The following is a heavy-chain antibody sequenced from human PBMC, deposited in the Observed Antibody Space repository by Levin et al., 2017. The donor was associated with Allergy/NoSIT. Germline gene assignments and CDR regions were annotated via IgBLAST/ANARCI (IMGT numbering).Heavy chain of an antibody. V-gene: IGHV3-53*01. CDR3: ARDGAITGTTSVVSY. Sequence: GGSLRLSCAASGFTVSSNYMSWVRQAPGKGLEWVSVIYSGGSTYYADSVKGRFTISRDISKNTLYLQMNSLRAEDTAVYYCARDGAITGTTSVVSYWGQGTLVTVSS. CDR1: GFTVSSNY. D-gene: IGHD1-20*01. J-gene: IGHJ4*02. CDR2: IYSGGST.